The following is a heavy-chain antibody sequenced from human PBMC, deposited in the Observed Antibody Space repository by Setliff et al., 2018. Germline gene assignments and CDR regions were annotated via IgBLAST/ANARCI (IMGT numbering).Heavy chain of an antibody. CDR1: GGTFSSYD. J-gene: IGHJ6*02. Sequence: ASVKVSCKASGGTFSSYDISWVRQAPGQGLEWMGRIIPIFGTANYAQKFQGRVTITADKSTSTTYMELSRLRSEDTAVYYCARVSQYSSGRYYYYYYGMDVWGQGTTVTVSS. CDR2: IIPIFGTA. V-gene: IGHV1-69*06. D-gene: IGHD6-19*01. CDR3: ARVSQYSSGRYYYYYYGMDV.